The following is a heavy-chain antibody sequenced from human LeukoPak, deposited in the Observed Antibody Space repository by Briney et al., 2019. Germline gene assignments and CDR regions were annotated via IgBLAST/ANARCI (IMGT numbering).Heavy chain of an antibody. D-gene: IGHD1-26*01. V-gene: IGHV1-3*01. CDR2: INAGNGNT. CDR3: ARDGEYSGSYYDY. Sequence: ASVKVSCKASEYTFTSYAMHWVRQAPGQRLEWMGWINAGNGNTKYPQKFQGRVTITRDTSASTAYMELSSLRSEDTAVYYCARDGEYSGSYYDYWGQGTLVTVSS. J-gene: IGHJ4*02. CDR1: EYTFTSYA.